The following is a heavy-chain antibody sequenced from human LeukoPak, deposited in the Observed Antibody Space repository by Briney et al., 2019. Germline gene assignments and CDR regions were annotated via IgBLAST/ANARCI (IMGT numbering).Heavy chain of an antibody. CDR2: INSDGSST. CDR1: GFTFSNYW. J-gene: IGHJ6*02. Sequence: GGSLRLSCAASGFTFSNYWMHWVRQAPGKGLVWVSGINSDGSSTRYADSVKGRFTISRDNVRNSLYLQMNSLRVEDTAVYYCAREGMNDYDMDVWGQGTTVTVPS. D-gene: IGHD1-1*01. CDR3: AREGMNDYDMDV. V-gene: IGHV3-74*01.